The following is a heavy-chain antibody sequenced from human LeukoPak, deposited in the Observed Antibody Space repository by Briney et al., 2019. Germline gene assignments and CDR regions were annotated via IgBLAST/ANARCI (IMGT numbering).Heavy chain of an antibody. V-gene: IGHV1-69*01. D-gene: IGHD3-22*01. CDR1: GGTFSSYA. CDR3: ASSYYYDSSGPIYNWFDP. J-gene: IGHJ5*02. CDR2: IIPIFGTA. Sequence: AVKVSCKASGGTFSSYAISWVRRAPGQGRRWMGGIIPIFGTANYAQKFQGRVTITADESTSTAYMELSSLRSEDTAVYYCASSYYYDSSGPIYNWFDPWGQGTLVTVSS.